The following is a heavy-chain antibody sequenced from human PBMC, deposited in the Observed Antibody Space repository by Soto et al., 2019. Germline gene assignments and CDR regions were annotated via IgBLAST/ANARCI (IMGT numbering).Heavy chain of an antibody. CDR1: GRSLRSYS. Sequence: SLTLSSAACGRSLRSYSMNSVRQSPGKWLDWGSSISSSSSYIYYADSVKGRFTISRDNAKNSLYLQMHSLRAEDTAVYYCARDSPWGSASYSQRTPDAFDICGQRTMVTVSS. CDR3: ARDSPWGSASYSQRTPDAFDI. J-gene: IGHJ3*02. V-gene: IGHV3-21*01. CDR2: ISSSSSYI. D-gene: IGHD3-10*01.